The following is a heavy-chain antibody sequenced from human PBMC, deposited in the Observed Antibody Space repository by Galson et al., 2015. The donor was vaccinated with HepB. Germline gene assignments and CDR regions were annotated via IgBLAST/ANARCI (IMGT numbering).Heavy chain of an antibody. CDR1: GFTFSSYA. CDR3: AKDQPAIAAAAITPWFDP. J-gene: IGHJ5*02. D-gene: IGHD6-13*01. V-gene: IGHV3-23*01. CDR2: ISGSGGST. Sequence: SLRLSCAASGFTFSSYAMSWVRQAPGKGLEWVSAISGSGGSTYYADSVKGRFTISRDNSKNTLYLQMNSLRAEDTAVYYCAKDQPAIAAAAITPWFDPWGQGTLVTVSS.